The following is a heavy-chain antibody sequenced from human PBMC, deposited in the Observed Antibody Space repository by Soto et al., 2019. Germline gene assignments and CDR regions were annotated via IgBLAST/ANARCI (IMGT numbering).Heavy chain of an antibody. J-gene: IGHJ4*02. CDR1: GYSISSSNW. CDR2: IYYSGTT. CDR3: ARREIQGPIDY. D-gene: IGHD1-26*01. V-gene: IGHV4-28*01. Sequence: SETLSLTCAFSGYSISSSNWWGWIRQPPGKGLERIGYIYYSGTTYYNPSLKSRVTMSVDTSKNQFSLKLTSVTAVDTAVYYCARREIQGPIDYWGQGTLVTVS.